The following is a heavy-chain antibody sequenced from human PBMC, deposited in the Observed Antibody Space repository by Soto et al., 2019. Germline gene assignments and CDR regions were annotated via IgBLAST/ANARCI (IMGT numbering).Heavy chain of an antibody. Sequence: GESLKISCKGSGYSFAGYWITWLRQKPGKGLEWMGRIDPSDSQTYYSPSFRGHVTISVTKSITTVFLQLSSLRASYTAMYYCARQIYDSDTGPNFQYYFDSWGQGTPVTVSS. V-gene: IGHV5-10-1*01. CDR1: GYSFAGYW. CDR2: IDPSDSQT. CDR3: ARQIYDSDTGPNFQYYFDS. D-gene: IGHD3-22*01. J-gene: IGHJ4*02.